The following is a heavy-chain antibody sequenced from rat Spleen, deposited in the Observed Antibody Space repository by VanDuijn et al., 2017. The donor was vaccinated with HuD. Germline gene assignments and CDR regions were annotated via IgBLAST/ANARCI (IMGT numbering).Heavy chain of an antibody. J-gene: IGHJ2*01. D-gene: IGHD1-3*01. CDR3: ERYFHETFYYFDY. CDR1: GFTFTNYW. Sequence: EVQLVESGGGLVQPGRSLKLSCSASGFTFTNYWMTWIRQAPGKGLEWVASITNTGGGTYYPDSVKGRFTISRDNAKSTLYLQMDSLRSEDTATYYWERYFHETFYYFDYWGQGVMVTVSS. V-gene: IGHV5-31*01. CDR2: ITNTGGGT.